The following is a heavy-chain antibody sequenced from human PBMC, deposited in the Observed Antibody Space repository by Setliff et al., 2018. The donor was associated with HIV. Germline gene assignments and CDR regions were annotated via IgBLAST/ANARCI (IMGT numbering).Heavy chain of an antibody. CDR2: ISASGGAT. J-gene: IGHJ4*02. CDR1: GFTFSNFA. V-gene: IGHV3-23*01. CDR3: AKDIISRRVSVSGPFDS. D-gene: IGHD2-8*01. Sequence: PGGSLRLSCEASGFTFSNFAMTWVRQAPGKGLEWVSVISASGGATHCAEAVKGRFTISRDNSKNTLDLHMTSLRADDTAVYYCAKDIISRRVSVSGPFDSWGKGILVTVSS.